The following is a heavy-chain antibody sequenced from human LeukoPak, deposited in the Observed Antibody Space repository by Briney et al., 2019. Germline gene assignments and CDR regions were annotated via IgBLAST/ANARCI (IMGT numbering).Heavy chain of an antibody. Sequence: GESLKISCKGSGYSFNSYWIGWVRQMPGKGLEWMGIIYPSDSDTRYSPSFQGQVTISADKSISTAYLQWSSLKVSDTAMYYCARLPGIVATIERYFDYWGQGTLVTVSS. D-gene: IGHD5-12*01. CDR2: IYPSDSDT. CDR3: ARLPGIVATIERYFDY. V-gene: IGHV5-51*01. CDR1: GYSFNSYW. J-gene: IGHJ4*02.